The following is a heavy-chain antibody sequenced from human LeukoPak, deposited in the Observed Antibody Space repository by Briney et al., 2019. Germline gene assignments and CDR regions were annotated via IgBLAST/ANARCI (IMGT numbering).Heavy chain of an antibody. CDR3: AKSESGYCSGDSCYSGYYYYYMDV. J-gene: IGHJ6*03. D-gene: IGHD2-15*01. CDR1: GFTFDDYT. Sequence: GGSLRLSCAASGFTFDDYTMHWVRQAPGKGLEWVSAISGSGGSTYYADSVKGRFTISRDNSKNMVYLQMNSLRAEDTAVYYCAKSESGYCSGDSCYSGYYYYYMDVWGKGTTVTVSS. V-gene: IGHV3-23*01. CDR2: ISGSGGST.